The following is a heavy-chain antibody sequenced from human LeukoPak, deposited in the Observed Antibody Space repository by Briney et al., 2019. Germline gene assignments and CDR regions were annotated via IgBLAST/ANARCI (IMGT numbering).Heavy chain of an antibody. J-gene: IGHJ4*02. CDR3: ARDQYSYAHAAH. CDR2: IYSGGTT. Sequence: GGSLTLSCAASRFTYSNYAIHWVRHAPGKGLEWVSVIYSGGTTYYADYVKGRLTISRDNSKNMLHLQMNSLRAEDTAVYYCARDQYSYAHAAHWGQGTLVTVSS. CDR1: RFTYSNYA. D-gene: IGHD5-18*01. V-gene: IGHV3-66*01.